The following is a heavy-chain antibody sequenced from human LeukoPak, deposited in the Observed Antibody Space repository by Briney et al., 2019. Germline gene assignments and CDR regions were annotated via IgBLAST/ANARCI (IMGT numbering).Heavy chain of an antibody. CDR2: ILGSGGST. CDR3: AKWGDYDVLTGYYVPDY. Sequence: GGSLRLSCAASGFTFSNYAMSWVRQAPGKGLEWVSAILGSGGSTYYADSVKSRFTVSRDNSKSTLYLQMNSLRAEDTALYYCAKWGDYDVLTGYYVPDYWGQGTLVTVSS. J-gene: IGHJ4*02. CDR1: GFTFSNYA. D-gene: IGHD3-9*01. V-gene: IGHV3-23*01.